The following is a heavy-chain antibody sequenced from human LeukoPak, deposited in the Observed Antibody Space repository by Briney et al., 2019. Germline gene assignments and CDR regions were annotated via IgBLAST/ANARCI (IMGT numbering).Heavy chain of an antibody. CDR2: ISGSGNKT. CDR1: GFTFGSYA. Sequence: GGSLRLSCAASGFTFGSYAMTWVRQAPGKGLEWVAAISGSGNKTYYADSVRGRFTISRDNSKNTLYLQMNSLRAEDAAVYFCAKAPVTSCRGAYCYPFDSWGQGTLVTVSS. D-gene: IGHD2-21*01. J-gene: IGHJ4*02. CDR3: AKAPVTSCRGAYCYPFDS. V-gene: IGHV3-23*01.